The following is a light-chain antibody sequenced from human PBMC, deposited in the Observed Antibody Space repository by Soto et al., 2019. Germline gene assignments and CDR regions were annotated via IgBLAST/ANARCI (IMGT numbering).Light chain of an antibody. Sequence: QLVLTQSPSASASLGDSVKLTCTLSSVHSSYAIAWHQQQPEKGPRYLMKLNSDGSHSKGDGIPDRFSGSSSGAERYLTISALQSEDEANYYCQTWGSGTVVFVGGTKLTLL. CDR2: LNSDGSH. CDR3: QTWGSGTVV. V-gene: IGLV4-69*01. J-gene: IGLJ2*01. CDR1: SVHSSYA.